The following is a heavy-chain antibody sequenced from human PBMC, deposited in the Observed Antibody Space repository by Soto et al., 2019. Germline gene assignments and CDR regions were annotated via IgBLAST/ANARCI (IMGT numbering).Heavy chain of an antibody. CDR2: ISPHKGNT. Sequence: QVQLVQSGAEVKKPGASVKVSCKASGYTFITIGISWVRQAPGQGLEWMGWISPHKGNTNYAQKFQGRVTMTTDTPTSTAYMELRSLRSDVPAVYYCVRELHASGSYYTDYWGQGPLVTVSS. J-gene: IGHJ4*02. D-gene: IGHD3-10*01. CDR1: GYTFITIG. CDR3: VRELHASGSYYTDY. V-gene: IGHV1-18*01.